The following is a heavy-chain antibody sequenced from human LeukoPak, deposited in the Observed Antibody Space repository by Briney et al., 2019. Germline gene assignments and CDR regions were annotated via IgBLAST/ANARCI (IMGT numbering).Heavy chain of an antibody. CDR1: GGSFSGYY. CDR2: INHSGST. D-gene: IGHD1-26*01. V-gene: IGHV4-34*01. J-gene: IGHJ4*02. Sequence: PSETLSLTCAVYGGSFSGYYWSWIRQPPGKGLEWIGEINHSGSTNYNPSLKSRVTISVDTSKNQFSLKLSSVTAADTAVYYCARDGNPGYWGQGTLVTVSS. CDR3: ARDGNPGY.